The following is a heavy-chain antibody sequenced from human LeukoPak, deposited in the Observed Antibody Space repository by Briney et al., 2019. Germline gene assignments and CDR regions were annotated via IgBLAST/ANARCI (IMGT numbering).Heavy chain of an antibody. CDR1: GFPFSTFW. Sequence: GSLRLSCAASGFPFSTFWMTWIRQPPGKGLEWIGEINHSGSTNYNPSLKSRVTISVDTSKNQFSLKLSSVTAADTAVYYCARGLPQLLRSYYYYYYMDVWGKGTTVTVSS. CDR3: ARGLPQLLRSYYYYYYMDV. V-gene: IGHV4-34*01. D-gene: IGHD5-24*01. J-gene: IGHJ6*03. CDR2: INHSGST.